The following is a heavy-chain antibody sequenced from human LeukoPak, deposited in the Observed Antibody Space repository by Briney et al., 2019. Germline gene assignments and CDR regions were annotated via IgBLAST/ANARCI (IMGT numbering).Heavy chain of an antibody. CDR2: IDPSDSYT. Sequence: GESLRISCKGSGYSFTSYWSSWVRQMPGKGLEWMGRIDPSDSYTNYSPSFQGHVTISADKSISTAYLQWSSLKASDTAMYYCARHSSGGTYYYYGMDVWGKGTTVTVSS. CDR3: ARHSSGGTYYYYGMDV. CDR1: GYSFTSYW. D-gene: IGHD2-15*01. V-gene: IGHV5-10-1*01. J-gene: IGHJ6*04.